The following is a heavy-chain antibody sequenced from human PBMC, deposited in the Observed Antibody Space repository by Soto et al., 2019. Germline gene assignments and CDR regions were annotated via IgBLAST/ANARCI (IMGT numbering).Heavy chain of an antibody. CDR2: INSDGSST. CDR3: ARARGGYDWGWFDP. Sequence: EVQLVESGGGLVQPGGSLRLSCAASGFTFSSYWMHWVRQAPGKGLVWVSRINSDGSSTSYADSVKGRFTISRDNAKNSLYLQRNRLRAEDTAVYYCARARGGYDWGWFDPWGQGTLVTVSS. V-gene: IGHV3-74*01. D-gene: IGHD5-12*01. CDR1: GFTFSSYW. J-gene: IGHJ5*02.